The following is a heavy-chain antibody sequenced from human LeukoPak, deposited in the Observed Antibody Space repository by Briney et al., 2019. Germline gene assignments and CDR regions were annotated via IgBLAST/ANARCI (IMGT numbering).Heavy chain of an antibody. CDR1: GFTFSSYA. CDR2: ISGSGGST. V-gene: IGHV3-23*01. D-gene: IGHD3-22*01. Sequence: GGSLRLSCAASGFTFSSYAMSWVRQAPGKGLEWVSAISGSGGSTYYADSVKGRFTISRDNAENTLYLQMNSLRAGDTAVYYCVREGSYYYYDSTGYYSGLFDYWGQGTLVTVSS. J-gene: IGHJ4*02. CDR3: VREGSYYYYDSTGYYSGLFDY.